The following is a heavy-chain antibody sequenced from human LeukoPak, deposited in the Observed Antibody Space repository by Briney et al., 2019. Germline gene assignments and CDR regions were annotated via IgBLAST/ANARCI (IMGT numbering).Heavy chain of an antibody. CDR2: IRSKAYGGTT. J-gene: IGHJ4*02. V-gene: IGHV3-49*04. D-gene: IGHD3-16*01. CDR3: TRGMGVY. CDR1: GFTFGDYA. Sequence: GGSLRLSCTASGFTFGDYAMSWVRQAPGKGLEWVGFIRSKAYGGTTEYAASVKGRFTISRDDSKSIAYLQMNSLKTEDTAVYYSTRGMGVYWGQGTLVTVSS.